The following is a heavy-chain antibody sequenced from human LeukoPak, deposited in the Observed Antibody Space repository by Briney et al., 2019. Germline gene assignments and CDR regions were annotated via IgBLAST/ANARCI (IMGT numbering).Heavy chain of an antibody. V-gene: IGHV3-21*01. J-gene: IGHJ4*02. D-gene: IGHD6-19*01. Sequence: PGGSLRLSCAASGFTFSSYSMNWVRQAPGKGLEWVSSISSSSSYIYYADSVKGRFTISRDNAKNSLYLQMNSLRAEDTAVYHCARGSHSSGWHYPLGYWGQGTLVTVSS. CDR1: GFTFSSYS. CDR2: ISSSSSYI. CDR3: ARGSHSSGWHYPLGY.